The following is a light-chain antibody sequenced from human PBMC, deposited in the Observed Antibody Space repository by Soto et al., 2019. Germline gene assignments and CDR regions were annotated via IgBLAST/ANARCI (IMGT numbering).Light chain of an antibody. CDR3: QQYYSTPRT. CDR2: WAS. CDR1: QSVLYSSNNKSY. J-gene: IGKJ1*01. Sequence: DIVMTQSPDSLAVSLGERATTNCKSSQSVLYSSNNKSYLAWYQQKPGQPPKLLIYWASTRESGVPDRFSGSGSGTDFTLTISSLQAEDVAVYYCQQYYSTPRTFGQGTKVDIK. V-gene: IGKV4-1*01.